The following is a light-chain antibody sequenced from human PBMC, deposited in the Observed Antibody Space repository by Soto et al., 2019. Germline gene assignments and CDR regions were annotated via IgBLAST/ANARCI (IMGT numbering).Light chain of an antibody. V-gene: IGKV3-20*01. CDR2: GAS. CDR1: QSVTRSF. J-gene: IGKJ3*01. CDR3: HRHGRSPLA. Sequence: EIVLTQSPGTLSLSPGERVTLSCRASQSVTRSFLAWYRQKPGQAPRLLIYGASSRATGSPDRFSGSGSGNDFPLPISGLGPEGAAVYDFHRHGRSPLAFGPPTKVAIK.